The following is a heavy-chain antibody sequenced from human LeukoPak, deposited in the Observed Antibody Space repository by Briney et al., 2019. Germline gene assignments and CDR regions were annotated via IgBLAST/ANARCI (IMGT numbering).Heavy chain of an antibody. V-gene: IGHV3-23*01. CDR2: ISGSGGNT. D-gene: IGHD3-10*01. J-gene: IGHJ4*02. CDR1: GFTFSTYA. Sequence: GGSLRLSCAASGFTFSTYAMSWVRQAPGKGLAWVSGISGSGGNTFYADSVKGRFTISRDNSKNTLYLQMNSLRAEDTALYYCAKDVARTMVRGVTPYFVYWGQGILVTVSS. CDR3: AKDVARTMVRGVTPYFVY.